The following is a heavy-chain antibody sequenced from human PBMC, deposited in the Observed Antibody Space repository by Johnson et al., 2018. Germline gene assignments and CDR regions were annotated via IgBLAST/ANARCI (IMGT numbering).Heavy chain of an antibody. CDR3: ARPRAPAAIRPYYYYYYGLDV. Sequence: QVQLVQSGAEVKKXGSSVKVSCKASGGTFSSYAISWVRQAPGQGLEWMGGIIPIFGTANYAQKFQGRVTITADESTSTAYMELSSLRSEDTAVYYCARPRAPAAIRPYYYYYYGLDVWGQGTTVTVSS. CDR1: GGTFSSYA. J-gene: IGHJ6*02. V-gene: IGHV1-69*12. D-gene: IGHD2-2*02. CDR2: IIPIFGTA.